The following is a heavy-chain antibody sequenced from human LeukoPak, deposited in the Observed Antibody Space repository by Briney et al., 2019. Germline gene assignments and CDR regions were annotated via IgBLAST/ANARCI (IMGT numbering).Heavy chain of an antibody. V-gene: IGHV3-23*01. J-gene: IGHJ4*02. Sequence: PGGSLRLSCAASGFSFSSYAMSWVRQAPGKGLEWVSIITFNGGNTYYASVKGRFTISRDNSKNTLYLQISSLRAEDTAGYYCARTHMNGWCFDSWGQGTLVTVSS. D-gene: IGHD6-19*01. CDR3: ARTHMNGWCFDS. CDR2: ITFNGGNT. CDR1: GFSFSSYA.